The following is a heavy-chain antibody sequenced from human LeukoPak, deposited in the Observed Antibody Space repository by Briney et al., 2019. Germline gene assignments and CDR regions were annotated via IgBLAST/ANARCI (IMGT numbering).Heavy chain of an antibody. CDR2: ISASGSNI. D-gene: IGHD1-1*01. J-gene: IGHJ4*02. Sequence: GGSLRLSCAASGFPFSSYSMNWVRQAPGKGLEWVSYISASGSNIYYLDSVKGRFTVSRDNDMNSLFLKMDRPRAEDTAVYYCVRVEGTYFDFWGQGTLVTVSS. CDR3: VRVEGTYFDF. CDR1: GFPFSSYS. V-gene: IGHV3-48*01.